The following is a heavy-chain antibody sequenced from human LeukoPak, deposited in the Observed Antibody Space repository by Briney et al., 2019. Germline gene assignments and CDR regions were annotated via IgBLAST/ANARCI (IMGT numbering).Heavy chain of an antibody. J-gene: IGHJ4*02. CDR3: AGPMTEIDY. V-gene: IGHV3-74*01. CDR1: GFTFSGYW. CDR2: INSDGSST. D-gene: IGHD2-21*02. Sequence: PGGSLRLSCAASGFTFSGYWMHWVRQAPGKGLVWVSHINSDGSSTNYADSVKGRFTISRDNAKNTLYLQMNSLRAEDTAVYYCAGPMTEIDYWGQGTLVTVSS.